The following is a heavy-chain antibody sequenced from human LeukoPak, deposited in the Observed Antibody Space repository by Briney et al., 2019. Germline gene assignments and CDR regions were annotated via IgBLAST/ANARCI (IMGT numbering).Heavy chain of an antibody. CDR3: AGRHRTESIAMIVQSGYFDC. D-gene: IGHD3-22*01. CDR1: GFTISSDY. J-gene: IGHJ4*02. Sequence: SETLSLTCTVSGFTISSDYWTWVRQAPGKGLEWIGFIYYSGSTNYNPSLKRRVTISGDKSTNQFSLKMSSVTAADTAVYYCAGRHRTESIAMIVQSGYFDCWGQGTLVTVSS. CDR2: IYYSGST. V-gene: IGHV4-59*08.